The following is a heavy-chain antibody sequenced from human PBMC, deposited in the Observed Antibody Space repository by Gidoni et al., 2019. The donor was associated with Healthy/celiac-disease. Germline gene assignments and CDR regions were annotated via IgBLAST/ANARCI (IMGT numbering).Heavy chain of an antibody. D-gene: IGHD3-10*01. CDR1: GFTFSCYA. V-gene: IGHV3-30-3*01. Sequence: AASGFTFSCYAMHWVRQAPGKGLEWVAVIAYAGSNKYYADSVKGRFTISRDNSKNTLYLQMNSLRAEDTAVYYCARVVHYGSGSQSHYFDYWGQGTLVTVSS. CDR3: ARVVHYGSGSQSHYFDY. CDR2: IAYAGSNK. J-gene: IGHJ4*02.